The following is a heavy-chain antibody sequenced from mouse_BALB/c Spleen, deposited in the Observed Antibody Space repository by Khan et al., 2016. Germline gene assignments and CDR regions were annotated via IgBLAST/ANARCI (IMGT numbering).Heavy chain of an antibody. CDR3: SRPITTATSSWFTY. V-gene: IGHV5-6*01. D-gene: IGHD1-2*01. J-gene: IGHJ3*01. Sequence: EVELVESGGDLVRPGGSLKLSCAASGFTFSSYGMSWVRQTPDKRLEWVATIGGGGTYTYYPDSVKGRFTISRDNAKNTLYLQMSSLKSEDTAMYYCSRPITTATSSWFTYWGQGTLVTVSA. CDR2: IGGGGTYT. CDR1: GFTFSSYG.